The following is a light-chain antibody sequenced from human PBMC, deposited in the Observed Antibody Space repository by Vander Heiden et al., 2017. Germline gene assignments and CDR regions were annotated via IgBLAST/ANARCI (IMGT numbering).Light chain of an antibody. CDR2: AAS. CDR3: QQYYSYPPLT. CDR1: QGISSY. V-gene: IGKV1-8*01. J-gene: IGKJ4*01. Sequence: AIWMTQSPSSFSASTGDRVTITCRASQGISSYLAWYQQKPGKAPKLLIYAASTLQSGVPSRFSGSGSGTDFTLTISCLQSEDFATYYCQQYYSYPPLTFGGGTKVEIK.